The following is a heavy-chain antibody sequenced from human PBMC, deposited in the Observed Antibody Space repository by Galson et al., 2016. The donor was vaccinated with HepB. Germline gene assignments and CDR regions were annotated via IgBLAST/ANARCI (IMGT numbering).Heavy chain of an antibody. Sequence: SETLSLTCTVSGGSINNSSYYWGCIRQPPGTGLEWIGTIYYSGSTYYNPSLKSRVTISVDTSKNQFSLKLSSVTAADTSVYYCAGGIAARRGEYFDYWGQGTLVTVSS. D-gene: IGHD6-6*01. CDR2: IYYSGST. V-gene: IGHV4-39*01. CDR1: GGSINNSSYY. CDR3: AGGIAARRGEYFDY. J-gene: IGHJ4*02.